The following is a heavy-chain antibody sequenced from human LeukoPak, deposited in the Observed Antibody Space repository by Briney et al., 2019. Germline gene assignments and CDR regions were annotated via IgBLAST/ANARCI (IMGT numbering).Heavy chain of an antibody. D-gene: IGHD6-19*01. J-gene: IGHJ4*02. CDR3: ATTAGYSSFFDY. CDR1: GFIVSTNY. CDR2: PFSGAKT. Sequence: PGGSLRLSCAPSGFIVSTNYMSWVRHPPGGGGEWVNIPFSGAKTYYAASVKGRFTISRDNTKTTLYLQMNNLRAEATAVYYSATTAGYSSFFDYWGQGTLVTVSS. V-gene: IGHV3-53*01.